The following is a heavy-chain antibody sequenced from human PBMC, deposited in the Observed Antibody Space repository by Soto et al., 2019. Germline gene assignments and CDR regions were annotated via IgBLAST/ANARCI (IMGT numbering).Heavy chain of an antibody. CDR1: GVSIRSHY. Sequence: QVQLQESGPGLVKPSETLSLSCAVSGVSIRSHYWSWIRQPPGKRLEWVGYIFHSGVTNYNPSLQSRITMSVDMSNNQFSLNLSSVNAADTAVYYCAGLLGGGYAYNSLDYWGKGTMVTVSS. CDR2: IFHSGVT. V-gene: IGHV4-59*11. D-gene: IGHD2-15*01. J-gene: IGHJ4*02. CDR3: AGLLGGGYAYNSLDY.